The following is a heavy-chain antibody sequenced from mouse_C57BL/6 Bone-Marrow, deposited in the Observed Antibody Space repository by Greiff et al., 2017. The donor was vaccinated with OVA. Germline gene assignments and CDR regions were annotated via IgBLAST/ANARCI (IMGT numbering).Heavy chain of an antibody. CDR3: ARNAWFAY. J-gene: IGHJ3*01. Sequence: QVQLKQPGAELVKPGASVKLSCKASGYTFTSYWMHWVKQRPGQGLEWIGMIHSTSGSTTYNEKFKSKATLTVDKSSSTAYMQLSSLTSEDSAVYYCARNAWFAYWGQGTLVTVSA. CDR1: GYTFTSYW. CDR2: IHSTSGST. V-gene: IGHV1-64*01.